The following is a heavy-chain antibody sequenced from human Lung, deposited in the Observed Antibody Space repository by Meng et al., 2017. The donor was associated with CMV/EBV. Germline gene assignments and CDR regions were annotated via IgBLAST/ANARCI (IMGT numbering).Heavy chain of an antibody. V-gene: IGHV3-7*04. CDR2: IKEDGSDK. J-gene: IGHJ5*02. Sequence: GGSLRLXCAASGFTFINYWMSWVRQAPGKGLEWVANIKEDGSDKYYVDSVKGRFTISRDNAKNSLYLQMNILRAEDTAVYYCAKDRAANSFDPWGQGTLVTVSS. CDR3: AKDRAANSFDP. D-gene: IGHD6-25*01. CDR1: GFTFINYW.